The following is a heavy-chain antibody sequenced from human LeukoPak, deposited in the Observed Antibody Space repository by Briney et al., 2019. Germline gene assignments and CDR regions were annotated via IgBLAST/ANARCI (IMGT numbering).Heavy chain of an antibody. CDR1: GFTFSGSA. CDR2: IRSKANSYAT. D-gene: IGHD6-19*01. Sequence: GGSLRLSCAASGFTFSGSAMHWVRQASGKGLGWVGRIRSKANSYATAYAASVKGRFTISRDDSKNTAYLQMNSLKTEDTAVYYCTSSGSSGWHLSYYYYYGMDVWGKGTTVTVSS. CDR3: TSSGSSGWHLSYYYYYGMDV. J-gene: IGHJ6*04. V-gene: IGHV3-73*01.